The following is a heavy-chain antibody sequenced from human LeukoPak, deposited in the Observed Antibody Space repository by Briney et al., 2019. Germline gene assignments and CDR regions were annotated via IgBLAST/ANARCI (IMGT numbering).Heavy chain of an antibody. CDR2: INWNGGST. J-gene: IGHJ3*02. Sequence: GGSLRLSCAASGFTFSSYSMNWVRQAPGKGLEWVAGINWNGGSTGYADSVKGRFTISRDNSKNTLYLQMNSLRAEDTAVYYCAREGGLGAFDIWGQGTMVTVSS. V-gene: IGHV3-20*04. CDR1: GFTFSSYS. CDR3: AREGGLGAFDI. D-gene: IGHD2-15*01.